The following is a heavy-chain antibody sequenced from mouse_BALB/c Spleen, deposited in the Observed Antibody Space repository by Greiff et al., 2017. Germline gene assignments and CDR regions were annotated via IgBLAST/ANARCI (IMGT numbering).Heavy chain of an antibody. CDR3: ARKDYGNYEGGAMDY. CDR2: IWSGGST. D-gene: IGHD2-1*01. J-gene: IGHJ4*01. V-gene: IGHV2-2*02. CDR1: GFSLTSYG. Sequence: VQRVESGPGLVQPSQSLSITCTVSGFSLTSYGVHWVRQSPGKGLEWLGVIWSGGSTDYNAAFISRLSISKDNSKSQVFFKMNSLQANDTAIYYCARKDYGNYEGGAMDYWGQGTSVTVSS.